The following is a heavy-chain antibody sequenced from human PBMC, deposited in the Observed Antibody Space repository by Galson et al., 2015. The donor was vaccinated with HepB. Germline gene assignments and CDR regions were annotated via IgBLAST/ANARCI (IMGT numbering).Heavy chain of an antibody. CDR3: ARTFIAVAGTVECDY. CDR1: GYTFTSYG. CDR2: ISAYNGNT. Sequence: SVKVSCKASGYTFTSYGISWVRQAPGQGLEWMGWISAYNGNTNYAQKLQGRVTMTTDTSTSTAYMELRSLRSDDTAVYYCARTFIAVAGTVECDYWGQGTLVTVSS. J-gene: IGHJ4*02. V-gene: IGHV1-18*01. D-gene: IGHD6-19*01.